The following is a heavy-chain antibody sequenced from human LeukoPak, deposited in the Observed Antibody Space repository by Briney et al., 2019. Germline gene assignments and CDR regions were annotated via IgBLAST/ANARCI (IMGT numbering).Heavy chain of an antibody. CDR2: VSWNSGTI. Sequence: GGSLRLSCAASGFTFDDYAMHWVRQAPGKGLEWVSGVSWNSGTIDYADSVKGRFTISRDNTKNSLYLQMNSLRAEDTALYYCAKGGPYTSMIYYFDYWGQGTLVTVSS. J-gene: IGHJ4*02. CDR3: AKGGPYTSMIYYFDY. D-gene: IGHD5-18*01. CDR1: GFTFDDYA. V-gene: IGHV3-9*01.